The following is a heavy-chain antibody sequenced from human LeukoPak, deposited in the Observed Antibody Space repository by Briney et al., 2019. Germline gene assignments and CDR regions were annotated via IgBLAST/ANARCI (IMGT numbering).Heavy chain of an antibody. D-gene: IGHD4-17*01. CDR3: ARGATSTVTRWFDP. V-gene: IGHV4-34*01. J-gene: IGHJ5*02. CDR2: INHSGST. Sequence: SETLSLTCAVYGGSFSGYYWSWIGQPPGKGLEGIGEINHSGSTNYNPSLKSRVTISVDTSKNQFSLKLSSVAAADTAVYYCARGATSTVTRWFDPWGQGTLVTVSS. CDR1: GGSFSGYY.